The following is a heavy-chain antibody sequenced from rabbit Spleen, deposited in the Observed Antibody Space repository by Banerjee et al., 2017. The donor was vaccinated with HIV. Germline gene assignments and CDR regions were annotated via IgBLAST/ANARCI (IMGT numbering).Heavy chain of an antibody. CDR1: GIDLSTYYY. V-gene: IGHV1S45*01. D-gene: IGHD2-1*01. J-gene: IGHJ2*01. Sequence: QEQLVESGGGLVQPEGSLTFTCKASGIDLSTYYYMCWVRQAPGKGLEWIACIRPDVDRTWYASWAKGRFTISKTSSTMVTLQMTSLTAADTATYFCARGLYTGDYAFDLWGPGTLVTVS. CDR3: ARGLYTGDYAFDL. CDR2: IRPDVDRT.